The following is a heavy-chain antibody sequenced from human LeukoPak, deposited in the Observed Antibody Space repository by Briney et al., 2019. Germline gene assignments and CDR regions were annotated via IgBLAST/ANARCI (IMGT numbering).Heavy chain of an antibody. Sequence: GGSLRLSCAASGFTFSDYWMHWVRQAPGKGLVWVSRISSDGSRVTYADSVKGRFTISRDNAKNSLYLQMDSLGPEDTAVYYCARDPYSGNYGTYYYYYMDVWGKGTTVTISS. V-gene: IGHV3-74*01. D-gene: IGHD1-26*01. CDR3: ARDPYSGNYGTYYYYYMDV. CDR2: ISSDGSRV. J-gene: IGHJ6*03. CDR1: GFTFSDYW.